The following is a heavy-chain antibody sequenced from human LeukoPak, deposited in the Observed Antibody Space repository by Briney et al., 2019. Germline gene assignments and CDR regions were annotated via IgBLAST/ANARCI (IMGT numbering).Heavy chain of an antibody. J-gene: IGHJ4*02. CDR3: ARARTTVTMGAFDY. V-gene: IGHV1-69*06. CDR2: IIPIFGTA. CDR1: GGTFSSYA. Sequence: GSSVRVSCKASGGTFSSYAISWVRQAPGQGLEWMGGIIPIFGTANYAQKFQGRVTITADKSTSTAYMELSSLRAEDTALYYCARARTTVTMGAFDYWGQGTLVTVSS. D-gene: IGHD4-17*01.